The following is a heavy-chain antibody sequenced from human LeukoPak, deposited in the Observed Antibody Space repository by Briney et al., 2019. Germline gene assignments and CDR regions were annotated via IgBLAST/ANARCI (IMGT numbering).Heavy chain of an antibody. V-gene: IGHV1-69*13. D-gene: IGHD1-26*01. CDR1: GGTFSSYA. Sequence: GASVNVSCTASGGTFSSYAISWVRQAPGQGLEWMGGIIPIFGTANYAQKFQGRVTITADESTSTAYMELSSLRSEDTAVYYCAREEGGSYLPHWYFDLWGRGTLVTVSS. CDR3: AREEGGSYLPHWYFDL. J-gene: IGHJ2*01. CDR2: IIPIFGTA.